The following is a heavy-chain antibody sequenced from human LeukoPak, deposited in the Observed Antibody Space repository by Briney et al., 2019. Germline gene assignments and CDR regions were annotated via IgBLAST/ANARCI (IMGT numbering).Heavy chain of an antibody. CDR2: TSSSDAGT. CDR1: GFTLSSYA. V-gene: IGHV3-23*01. Sequence: PGGSLRLSCAAFGFTLSSYAMSWVRQAPGKGLEWVSATSSSDAGTYYADSVRGRFTISRDNSKNTLYLQMNSLRAEDTAVYYCAKVPTVLTYYFDYWGQGTLVTVSS. J-gene: IGHJ4*02. CDR3: AKVPTVLTYYFDY. D-gene: IGHD4-23*01.